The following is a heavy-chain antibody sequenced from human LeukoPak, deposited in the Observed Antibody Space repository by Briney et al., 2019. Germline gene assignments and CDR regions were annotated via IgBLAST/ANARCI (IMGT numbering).Heavy chain of an antibody. CDR1: GFTFSSYS. Sequence: GGSLRLSCAASGFTFSSYSIHWVRQAPGKGLEWVAVVSYDGSSENYADSVKGRFTISRDNSKNTLYLQMNSLRAEDTAVYYCARDYTGYFPWGQGTLVIVSS. J-gene: IGHJ5*02. CDR3: ARDYTGYFP. V-gene: IGHV3-30-3*01. D-gene: IGHD3-9*01. CDR2: VSYDGSSE.